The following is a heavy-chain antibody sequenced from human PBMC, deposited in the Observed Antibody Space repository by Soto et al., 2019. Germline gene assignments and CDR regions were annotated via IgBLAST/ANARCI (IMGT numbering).Heavy chain of an antibody. CDR2: IIPRFGTT. D-gene: IGHD1-1*01. CDR3: ARGRGLYNSGRSQLDS. Sequence: QVQVVQSGAEVKKPGSSVRVSCKASGDSFTKYTVNWVRQAPRQGLEWMGGIIPRFGTTNYAPTLQDRVTITADASMNTVYMELSSLRSDDTARYYCARGRGLYNSGRSQLDSWGQGTLVTVSS. CDR1: GDSFTKYT. J-gene: IGHJ4*02. V-gene: IGHV1-69*01.